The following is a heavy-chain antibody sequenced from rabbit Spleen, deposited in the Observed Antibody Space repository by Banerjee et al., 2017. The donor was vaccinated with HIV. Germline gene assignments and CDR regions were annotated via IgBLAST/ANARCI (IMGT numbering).Heavy chain of an antibody. CDR2: IAGSSKT. D-gene: IGHD8-1*01. V-gene: IGHV1S45*01. J-gene: IGHJ4*01. CDR3: ARDAGRGPYIDGYFNL. CDR1: GIDFSTYG. Sequence: QEQLVESGGGLVTLGGSLKLSCKASGIDFSTYGFSWVRQAPGKGLEWVACIAGSSKTYYASWARGRFTISKTSSTTVTLQMTSLTVADTATYFCARDAGRGPYIDGYFNLWGQGTLVTVS.